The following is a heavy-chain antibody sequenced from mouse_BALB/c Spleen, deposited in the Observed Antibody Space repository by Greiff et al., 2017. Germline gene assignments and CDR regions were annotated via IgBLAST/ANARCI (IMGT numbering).Heavy chain of an antibody. Sequence: QVQLQQSGAELVRPGVSVKISSRGSGSPFPVYALPWVKQSHAKSLEWIGVISTYYGDASYNQKFKGKATMTVDKSSSTAYMELARLTSEDSAIYYCARNWDRGFDYWGQGTTLTVSS. CDR2: ISTYYGDA. CDR3: ARNWDRGFDY. D-gene: IGHD4-1*01. V-gene: IGHV1S137*01. CDR1: GSPFPVYA. J-gene: IGHJ2*01.